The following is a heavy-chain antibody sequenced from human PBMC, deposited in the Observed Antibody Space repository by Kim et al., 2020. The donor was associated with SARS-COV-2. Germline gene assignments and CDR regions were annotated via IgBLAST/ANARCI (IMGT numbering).Heavy chain of an antibody. CDR2: ISWDGGST. D-gene: IGHD1-26*01. Sequence: GGSLRLSCAASGFTFDDYTMHWVRQAPGKGLEWVSLISWDGGSTYYADSVKGRFTISRDNSKNSLYLQMNSLRTEDTALYYCAKDIGGSQRGNLPRNFDYWGQGTLVTVSS. V-gene: IGHV3-43*01. J-gene: IGHJ4*02. CDR1: GFTFDDYT. CDR3: AKDIGGSQRGNLPRNFDY.